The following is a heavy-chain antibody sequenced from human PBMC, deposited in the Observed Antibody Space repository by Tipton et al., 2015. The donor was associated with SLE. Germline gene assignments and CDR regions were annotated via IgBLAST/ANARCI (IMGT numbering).Heavy chain of an antibody. V-gene: IGHV4-39*01. D-gene: IGHD3-3*01. J-gene: IGHJ6*02. CDR3: ARANTIFGGGMDV. CDR1: IASISSSSYY. Sequence: TLSLTCTVSIASISSSSYYWGWIRQPPGKGLEWVGSISSRGTTYYNPSLKSRLTISIDTSKSEISLRLSSVTTADTALYYCARANTIFGGGMDVWGQGTMVTVSS. CDR2: ISSRGTT.